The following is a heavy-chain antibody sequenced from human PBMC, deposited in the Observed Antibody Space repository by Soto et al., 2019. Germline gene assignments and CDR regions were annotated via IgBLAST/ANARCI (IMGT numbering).Heavy chain of an antibody. Sequence: GGSLSLSCAASGFTFSSYNMNWVRQPPGKGLEWVSYISSSSSYIYYADSVKGRFTISRDNAKNSLYLQMNSLRAEDTAVYYCARAGITMVRGVIIRDYYYYMDVWGKGTTVTVSS. V-gene: IGHV3-21*01. CDR2: ISSSSSYI. CDR1: GFTFSSYN. J-gene: IGHJ6*03. CDR3: ARAGITMVRGVIIRDYYYYMDV. D-gene: IGHD3-10*01.